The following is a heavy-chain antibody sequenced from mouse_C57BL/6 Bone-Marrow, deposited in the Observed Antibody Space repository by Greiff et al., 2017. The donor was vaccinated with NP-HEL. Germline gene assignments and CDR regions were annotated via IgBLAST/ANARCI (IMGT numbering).Heavy chain of an antibody. CDR1: GYTFTSYW. J-gene: IGHJ1*03. V-gene: IGHV1-55*01. Sequence: QVQLQQSGAELVKPGASVKMSCKASGYTFTSYWITWVKQRPGQGLEWIGDIYPGSGSTNYNEKFKSKATLTVDTSSSTAYMQLSSLTSEDSAVYYCASGGDGYSWDCDVWGTGTTVTVSS. D-gene: IGHD2-3*01. CDR2: IYPGSGST. CDR3: ASGGDGYSWDCDV.